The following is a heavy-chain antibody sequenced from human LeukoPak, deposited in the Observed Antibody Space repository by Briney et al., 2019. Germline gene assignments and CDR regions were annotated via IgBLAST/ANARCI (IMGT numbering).Heavy chain of an antibody. CDR3: ARDIAVSGNYFDY. J-gene: IGHJ4*02. CDR2: INSDMSST. V-gene: IGHV3-74*01. CDR1: GFTFSSYD. D-gene: IGHD6-19*01. Sequence: GGSLRLSCAASGFTFSSYDMHWVRQAPGKGLVWVSRINSDMSSTNYADSVKGRFTISRDNAKNTLYLQMNSLRAEDTAVYYCARDIAVSGNYFDYWGQGTLVTVSS.